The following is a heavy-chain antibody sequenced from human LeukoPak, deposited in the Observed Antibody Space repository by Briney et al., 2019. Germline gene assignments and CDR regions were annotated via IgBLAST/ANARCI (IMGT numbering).Heavy chain of an antibody. D-gene: IGHD6-19*01. Sequence: PSETLSLTCAVYGGSFSGYYWSWIRQPPGKGLEWIGEINHSGSTNYNPSLKSRVTISVDTSKNQFSLKLSSVTAADTAVYYCARGTPVAGIRPPDAFDIWGQGTMVTVSS. CDR2: INHSGST. CDR1: GGSFSGYY. V-gene: IGHV4-34*01. CDR3: ARGTPVAGIRPPDAFDI. J-gene: IGHJ3*02.